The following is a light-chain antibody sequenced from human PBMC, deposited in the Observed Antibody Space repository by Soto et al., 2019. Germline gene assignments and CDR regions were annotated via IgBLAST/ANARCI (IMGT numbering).Light chain of an antibody. J-gene: IGLJ2*01. CDR3: QVWDSNSDHSV. CDR2: FVG. V-gene: IGLV3-21*01. CDR1: NIGRKR. Sequence: SYELTQPPSVSVAPGETARITCGETNIGRKRGHGYHQKPGQAPVLVIYFVGDRPPGTPERFSGSNSGNTATLTITRVEAGDEADYYCQVWDSNSDHSVFGGGTKVTVL.